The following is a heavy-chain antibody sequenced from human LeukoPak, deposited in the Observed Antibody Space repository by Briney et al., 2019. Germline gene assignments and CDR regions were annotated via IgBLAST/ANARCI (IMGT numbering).Heavy chain of an antibody. V-gene: IGHV3-33*01. Sequence: GGSLRLSCAASGFSFSSDAMHWVRQAPGKGLEWVAVIWYDGSNKYYADSVKGRFTISRDNSKNTLYLQMNSLRAEDTVVYYCARGYSSGWSRYFDYWGQGTLVTVSS. CDR3: ARGYSSGWSRYFDY. J-gene: IGHJ4*02. CDR2: IWYDGSNK. CDR1: GFSFSSDA. D-gene: IGHD6-19*01.